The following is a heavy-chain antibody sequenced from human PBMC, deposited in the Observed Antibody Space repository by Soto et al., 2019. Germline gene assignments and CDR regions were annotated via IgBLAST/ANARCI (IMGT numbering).Heavy chain of an antibody. CDR2: ISYDGSNK. CDR3: AKSRRDYVWGSYRTSDAFDI. CDR1: GFTFSSYG. V-gene: IGHV3-30*18. Sequence: QVQLVESGGGVVQPGRSLRLSCAASGFTFSSYGMHWVRQAPGKGLEWVAVISYDGSNKYYADSVKGRFTISRDNSKNTLYLLMNSLRAEDTAVYYCAKSRRDYVWGSYRTSDAFDIWGQGTMVTVSS. D-gene: IGHD3-16*02. J-gene: IGHJ3*02.